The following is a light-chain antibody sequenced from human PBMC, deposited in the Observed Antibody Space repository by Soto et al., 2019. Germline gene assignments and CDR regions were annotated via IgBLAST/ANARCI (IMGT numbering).Light chain of an antibody. J-gene: IGLJ1*01. Sequence: QSVLTQPPSASGTPGQRVTISCSGRSSSIGSNYVYWYQQLPGTAPKLLIYKNNKRPSGVPDRFSGSKSGTSASLAISGLRSEDEDDYHCASWDDSLSGYVFGTGTKLTVL. CDR1: SSSIGSNY. CDR2: KNN. V-gene: IGLV1-47*01. CDR3: ASWDDSLSGYV.